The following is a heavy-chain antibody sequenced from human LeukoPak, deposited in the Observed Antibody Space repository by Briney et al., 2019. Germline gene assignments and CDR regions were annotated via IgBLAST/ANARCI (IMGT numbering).Heavy chain of an antibody. CDR1: GFTFTSSA. CDR3: AAPSSLTDSSGYYYQFDY. J-gene: IGHJ4*02. D-gene: IGHD3-22*01. Sequence: TSVKVSCKASGFTFTSSAVQWVRQARGQRLEWIGWIVVGSGNTNYAQKFQERVTITRDMSTSTAYMELSSLRSEGTAVYYCAAPSSLTDSSGYYYQFDYWGQGTLVTVSS. CDR2: IVVGSGNT. V-gene: IGHV1-58*01.